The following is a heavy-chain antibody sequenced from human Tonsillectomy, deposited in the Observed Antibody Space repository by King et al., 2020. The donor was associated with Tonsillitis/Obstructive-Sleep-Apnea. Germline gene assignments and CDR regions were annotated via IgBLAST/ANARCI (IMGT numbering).Heavy chain of an antibody. CDR3: TRDEGYCTTVSCYVWFDP. CDR2: INPGNGNT. J-gene: IGHJ5*02. V-gene: IGHV1-3*01. CDR1: GYSFRTYA. Sequence: QLVQSGAEVKKPGASVKVSCKASGYSFRTYALHWVRQAPGQRLEWMGWINPGNGNTEYSQKFQGRITITWDTSASTAYMELSSLTSEETSVYYCTRDEGYCTTVSCYVWFDPWGQGTLVTVSS. D-gene: IGHD2-2*01.